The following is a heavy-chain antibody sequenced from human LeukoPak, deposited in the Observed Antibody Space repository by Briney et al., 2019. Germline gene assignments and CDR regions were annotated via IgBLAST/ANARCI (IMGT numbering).Heavy chain of an antibody. V-gene: IGHV4-34*01. CDR3: ARALRGSGYYYYYYMDV. J-gene: IGHJ6*03. CDR1: GGSFSGYY. Sequence: SETLSLTCAVYGGSFSGYYWSWIRQPPGKGLEWIGEINHSGSTNYNPSLKSRVTISVDTSKNQFPLKLSSVTAADTAVYYCARALRGSGYYYYYYMDVWGKGATVTVSS. D-gene: IGHD3-10*01. CDR2: INHSGST.